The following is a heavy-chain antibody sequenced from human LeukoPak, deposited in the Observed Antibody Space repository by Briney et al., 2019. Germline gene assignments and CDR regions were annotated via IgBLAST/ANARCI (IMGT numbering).Heavy chain of an antibody. V-gene: IGHV1-2*02. CDR3: ARDIIVSGREGDYYYYGMDV. CDR2: INPNSGGT. Sequence: ASVTVSCKASGYTFTGYYMHWVRQAPGQGREWMGWINPNSGGTNYAQKFQGRVTMTRDTSISTAYMELSRLRSDDTAVYYCARDIIVSGREGDYYYYGMDVWGQGTTVTVSS. CDR1: GYTFTGYY. J-gene: IGHJ6*02. D-gene: IGHD3-16*02.